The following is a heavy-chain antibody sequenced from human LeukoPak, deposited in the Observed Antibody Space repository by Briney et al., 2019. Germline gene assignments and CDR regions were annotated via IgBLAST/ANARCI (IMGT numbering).Heavy chain of an antibody. V-gene: IGHV1-2*02. CDR1: GYTFTGYY. D-gene: IGHD3-22*01. J-gene: IGHJ4*02. Sequence: GASVKVSCKASGYTFTGYYIHWVRQAPGQGLEWMGWINPNSGGTNYAQKFQGRVTMTRDTSISTAYMELSRLRSDDTAVYYCARDRNYYDSSGLNDYWGQGTLVTVPS. CDR3: ARDRNYYDSSGLNDY. CDR2: INPNSGGT.